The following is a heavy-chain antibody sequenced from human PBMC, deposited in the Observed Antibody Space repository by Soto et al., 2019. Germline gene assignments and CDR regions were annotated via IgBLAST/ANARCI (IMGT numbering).Heavy chain of an antibody. J-gene: IGHJ4*02. V-gene: IGHV3-30-3*01. D-gene: IGHD4-17*01. CDR2: ISYDGSNK. CDR3: ARDQVKGTMTIL. CDR1: GFTFINYA. Sequence: PGGSLGLSCAASGFTFINYAMHWVRQAPGKGLEWVAVISYDGSNKYYADSVKGRFTISRDNSKNTMYLQMNSLSAEDTAVYHCARDQVKGTMTILWGQGTLVTVSS.